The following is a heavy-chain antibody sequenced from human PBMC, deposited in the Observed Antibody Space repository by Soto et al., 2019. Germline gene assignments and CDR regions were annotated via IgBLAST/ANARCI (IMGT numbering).Heavy chain of an antibody. CDR2: IDPSGGAT. CDR1: GYTFTSHY. CDR3: SRGLWQWLFDY. V-gene: IGHV1-46*03. D-gene: IGHD6-19*01. J-gene: IGHJ4*02. Sequence: QVQLVQSWGEVKKPGASVMVSCRASGYTFTSHYMHWVRQAPGQGLEWMGMIDPSGGATTYAQKFQGRVTITRDTSTTTVYMELSSLRPEDTAVYSCSRGLWQWLFDYWGQGTLVTVSS.